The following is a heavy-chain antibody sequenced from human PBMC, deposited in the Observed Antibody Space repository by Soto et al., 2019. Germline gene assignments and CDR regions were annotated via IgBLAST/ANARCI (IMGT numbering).Heavy chain of an antibody. V-gene: IGHV4-39*01. CDR2: IYYSGST. D-gene: IGHD6-13*01. J-gene: IGHJ6*02. CDR1: GGSISSSSYY. Sequence: QLQLQESGPGLVKPSETLSLTCTVSGGSISSSSYYWGWIRQPPGKGLEWIGSIYYSGSTYYNPSLKSRVTMSVDTSKNQFSLKLSSVTAADTAVYYCARQQPTYYYYGMDVWGQGTTVTVSS. CDR3: ARQQPTYYYYGMDV.